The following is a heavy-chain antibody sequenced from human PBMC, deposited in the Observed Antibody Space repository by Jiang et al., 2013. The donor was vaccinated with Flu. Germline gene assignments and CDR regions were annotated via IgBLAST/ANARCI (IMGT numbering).Heavy chain of an antibody. J-gene: IGHJ5*02. CDR3: ATGGYYDILTGYYSVEWGNWFDP. Sequence: KVSCKVSGYTLTELSMHWVRQAPGKGLEWMGGFDPEDGETIYAQKFQGRVTMTEDTSTDTAYMELSSLRSEDTAVYYCATGGYYDILTGYYSVEWGNWFDPWGQGTLVTVSS. V-gene: IGHV1-24*01. D-gene: IGHD3-9*01. CDR1: GYTLTELS. CDR2: FDPEDGET.